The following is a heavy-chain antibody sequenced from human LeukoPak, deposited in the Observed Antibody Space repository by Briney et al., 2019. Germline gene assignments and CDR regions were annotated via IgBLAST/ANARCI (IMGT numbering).Heavy chain of an antibody. CDR1: GFTFSSHA. CDR2: IDKSGDGA. J-gene: IGHJ3*02. CDR3: ARRGGTSGWGAFDI. V-gene: IGHV3-23*01. Sequence: GGSLRLSCAASGFTFSSHAVNWVRQPPGKGLDWVSSIDKSGDGAFYADSVKGRFTISRDNSKNTLYLQMNSLRREDTAVYYCARRGGTSGWGAFDIWGQGTMVTVSS. D-gene: IGHD2-2*01.